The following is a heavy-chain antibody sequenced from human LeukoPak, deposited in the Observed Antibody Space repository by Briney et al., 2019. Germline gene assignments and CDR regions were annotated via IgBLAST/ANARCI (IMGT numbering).Heavy chain of an antibody. CDR3: ARPHYESSGLYVDAFDI. CDR2: INPNSGGT. V-gene: IGHV1-2*06. Sequence: ASMKVSCKASGYTLTAYYLHWVRQAPGQGLEWMGRINPNSGGTTYAQKFQGRVTMTRDTSIGTAYMELSSLGSDDTAVYYCARPHYESSGLYVDAFDIWGQGTMVTVSS. CDR1: GYTLTAYY. D-gene: IGHD3-22*01. J-gene: IGHJ3*02.